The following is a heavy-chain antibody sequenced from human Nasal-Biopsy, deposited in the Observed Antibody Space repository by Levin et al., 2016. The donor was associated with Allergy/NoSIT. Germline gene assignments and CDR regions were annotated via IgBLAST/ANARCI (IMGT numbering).Heavy chain of an antibody. V-gene: IGHV4-39*01. CDR1: GDSISSSGYY. Sequence: SETLSLTCTVSGDSISSSGYYWGWIASPQGRGWSGLGVCIIVGGIYYNPSLRSRVTMSVDTSKSQFSLKLTSVTAADTGLYYCARCRDRDDYGSSWYTGLYYMDVVGQRDHGHRLL. D-gene: IGHD6-13*01. J-gene: IGHJ6*03. CDR2: CIIVGGI. CDR3: ARCRDRDDYGSSWYTGLYYMDV.